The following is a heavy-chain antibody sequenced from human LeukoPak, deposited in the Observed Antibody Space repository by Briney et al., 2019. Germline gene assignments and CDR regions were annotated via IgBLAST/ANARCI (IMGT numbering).Heavy chain of an antibody. J-gene: IGHJ5*02. CDR3: ARDQVGQQLAFDP. CDR2: ISGYNGDT. V-gene: IGHV1-18*01. D-gene: IGHD6-13*01. Sequence: ASVKVSCKASGYTFTSFGISWVRQAPGQGLEWMGWISGYNGDTNYAQKLQGRVTMTTDTSTSTAYMGMRSLRSDDTAVYCCARDQVGQQLAFDPWGQGTLVTVSS. CDR1: GYTFTSFG.